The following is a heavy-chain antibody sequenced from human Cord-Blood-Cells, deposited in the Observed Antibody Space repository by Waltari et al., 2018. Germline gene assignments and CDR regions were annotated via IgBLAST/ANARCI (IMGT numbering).Heavy chain of an antibody. CDR1: GGTFSSYA. CDR3: ARVEGYCSGGSCYYYYYYGMDV. V-gene: IGHV1-69*01. CDR2: IIPIFGTA. D-gene: IGHD2-15*01. Sequence: QVQLVQSGAEVKKPGSSVKVSCKASGGTFSSYAISWVRQAPGQGLEWMGGIIPIFGTAKYAQKCQGRVTITAEESTSTAYMELSSLRSEDTAVYYCARVEGYCSGGSCYYYYYYGMDVWGQGTTVTVSS. J-gene: IGHJ6*02.